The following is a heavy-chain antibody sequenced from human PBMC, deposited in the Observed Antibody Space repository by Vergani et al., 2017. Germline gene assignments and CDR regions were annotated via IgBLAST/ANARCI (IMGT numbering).Heavy chain of an antibody. D-gene: IGHD2-2*01. J-gene: IGHJ5*02. CDR2: INPSVGST. CDR1: GYTFTSYY. CDR3: ARDSRYCSSTSCYVGRDWFDP. Sequence: QVQLVQSGAEVKKPGASVKFSCQASGYTFTSYYMPWLRQAPGQGLEWMGIINPSVGSTSYAQKFQGRVTMTRDTSTSTVYMELSSLRSEDTAVYYCARDSRYCSSTSCYVGRDWFDPWGQGSLVTVSS. V-gene: IGHV1-46*01.